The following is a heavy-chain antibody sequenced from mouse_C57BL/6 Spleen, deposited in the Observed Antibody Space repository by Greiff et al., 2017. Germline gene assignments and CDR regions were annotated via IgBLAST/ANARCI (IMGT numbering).Heavy chain of an antibody. CDR2: ISYDGSN. CDR1: GYSITSGYY. V-gene: IGHV3-6*01. D-gene: IGHD1-1*01. CDR3: AREYYYGSSPHWYFDV. J-gene: IGHJ1*03. Sequence: EVKLQESGPGLVKPSQSLSLTCSVTGYSITSGYYWNWIRQFPGNKLEWMGYISYDGSNNYNPSLKNRISITRDTSKNQFFLKLNSVTTEDTATYYCAREYYYGSSPHWYFDVWGTGTTVTVSS.